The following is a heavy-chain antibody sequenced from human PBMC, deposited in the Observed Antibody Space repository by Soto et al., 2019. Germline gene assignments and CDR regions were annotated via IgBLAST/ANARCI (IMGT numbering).Heavy chain of an antibody. Sequence: QVQLVQSGAEVKKPGSSVNVSCKASGGTFSSYAISWVRQAPGQGLEWMGGIIPIFGTANYAQKFQGRVTITADESTSTAYMELSSLRSEDTAVYYCARDWIVVVPAASGPRWFDPWGQGTLVTVSS. CDR2: IIPIFGTA. CDR1: GGTFSSYA. CDR3: ARDWIVVVPAASGPRWFDP. V-gene: IGHV1-69*01. D-gene: IGHD2-2*01. J-gene: IGHJ5*02.